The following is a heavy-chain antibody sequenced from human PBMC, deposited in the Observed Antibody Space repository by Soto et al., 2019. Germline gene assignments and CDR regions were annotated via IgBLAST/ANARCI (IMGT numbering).Heavy chain of an antibody. J-gene: IGHJ3*02. CDR1: GYSFTSYW. CDR2: IYPGDSDT. D-gene: IGHD6-13*01. Sequence: GESLKISCKGSGYSFTSYWIGWVRQMPGKGLEWMGIIYPGDSDTRYSPSFQGQVTISADKSISTAYLQWSSLKASDTAMYYCASPFYSSRWFDAFDIWGQGTMVTVSS. V-gene: IGHV5-51*01. CDR3: ASPFYSSRWFDAFDI.